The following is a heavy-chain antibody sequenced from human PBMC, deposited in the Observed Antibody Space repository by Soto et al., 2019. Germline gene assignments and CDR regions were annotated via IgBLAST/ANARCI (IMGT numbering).Heavy chain of an antibody. V-gene: IGHV4-61*01. Sequence: SETLSLTCTVSGGSVSSGSYYWSWIRQPPGKGLEWIGYIYYSGSTNYNPSLKSRVTISVDTSKNQFSLKLSSVTAADTAVYYCARSYYYDSSGYYYLIFDYWGQGTLVTVSS. CDR1: GGSVSSGSYY. CDR3: ARSYYYDSSGYYYLIFDY. J-gene: IGHJ4*02. CDR2: IYYSGST. D-gene: IGHD3-22*01.